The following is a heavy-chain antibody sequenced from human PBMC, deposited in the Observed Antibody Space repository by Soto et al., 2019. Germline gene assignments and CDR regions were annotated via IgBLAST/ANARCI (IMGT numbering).Heavy chain of an antibody. V-gene: IGHV3-7*01. D-gene: IGHD3-9*01. Sequence: GGSLRLSCAASGFSFSSFSSYWMTWVRQAPGKGLEWVANIKQDGSENYYVDSVKGRLTISRDNAKNSPYLQMNSLRAEDTAVYYCARLGHILTAYYPLSGAFDIWGQGTMVTVSS. CDR2: IKQDGSEN. CDR3: ARLGHILTAYYPLSGAFDI. J-gene: IGHJ3*02. CDR1: GFSFSSFSSYW.